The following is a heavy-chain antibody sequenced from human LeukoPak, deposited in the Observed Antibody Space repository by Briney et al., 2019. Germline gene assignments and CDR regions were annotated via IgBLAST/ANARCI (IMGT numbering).Heavy chain of an antibody. CDR3: AIPRITGTTVDY. Sequence: ASVKVSCKASGYTFTSYDINWVRQATGQGLEWMGWMNPNSGNTGYAQKFQGRVTMTRNTSISTAYMELSSLRSEDTAVYYCAIPRITGTTVDYWGQGTLVTVSS. J-gene: IGHJ4*02. V-gene: IGHV1-8*01. D-gene: IGHD1-7*01. CDR2: MNPNSGNT. CDR1: GYTFTSYD.